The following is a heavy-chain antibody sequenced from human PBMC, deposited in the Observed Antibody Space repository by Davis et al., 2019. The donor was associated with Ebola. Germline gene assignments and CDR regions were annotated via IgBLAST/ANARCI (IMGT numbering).Heavy chain of an antibody. V-gene: IGHV3-48*02. J-gene: IGHJ4*02. D-gene: IGHD6-19*01. CDR2: ISSSSSTI. CDR3: ARDGRYLYSSGLEFDY. CDR1: GFTFSSYS. Sequence: GESLKISCAASGFTFSSYSMNWVRQAPGKGLEWVSYISSSSSTIYYADSVKSRFTISRDNAKNSLYLQMNSLRDEDTAVYYCARDGRYLYSSGLEFDYWGQGTLVTVSS.